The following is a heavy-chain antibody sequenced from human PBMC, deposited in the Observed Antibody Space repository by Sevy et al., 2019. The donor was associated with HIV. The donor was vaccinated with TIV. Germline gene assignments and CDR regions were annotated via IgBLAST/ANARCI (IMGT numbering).Heavy chain of an antibody. CDR1: GFTFSSYW. CDR3: ARHVGGGYDFWSGYPYYYCYGIDV. V-gene: IGHV3-7*01. J-gene: IGHJ6*02. Sequence: GGSLRLSCAASGFTFSSYWMSWVRQAPGKGLEWVANIKQDGSEKYYADSVKGRFTISRDNAKNGLYLQMNSLRAEDTAGDYCARHVGGGYDFWSGYPYYYCYGIDVWGQGTTVTVSS. CDR2: IKQDGSEK. D-gene: IGHD3-3*01.